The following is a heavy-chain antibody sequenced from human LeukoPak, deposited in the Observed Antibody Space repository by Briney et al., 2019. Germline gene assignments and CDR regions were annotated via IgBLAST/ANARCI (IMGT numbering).Heavy chain of an antibody. J-gene: IGHJ3*02. CDR1: GGSISSGRYY. Sequence: SETLSLTCTVSGGSISSGRYYWSWIRQPAGKGLEWIGEINRSGSANYNPSLKSRVTISVDTSKNQFSLKLSSVTAADTAVYYCARVDDYVWGSYRPQTAFDIWGQGTMVTVSS. V-gene: IGHV4-61*10. CDR2: INRSGSA. D-gene: IGHD3-16*02. CDR3: ARVDDYVWGSYRPQTAFDI.